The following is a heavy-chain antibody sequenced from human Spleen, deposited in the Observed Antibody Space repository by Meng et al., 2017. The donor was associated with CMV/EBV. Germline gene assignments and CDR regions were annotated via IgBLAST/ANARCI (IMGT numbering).Heavy chain of an antibody. D-gene: IGHD3-22*01. J-gene: IGHJ4*02. CDR3: ARGRHYYDSSGYGY. CDR1: GGSISSYY. CDR2: IYYSGST. Sequence: SETLSLTCTVSGGSISSYYWSWIRQPPGKGLEWIGYIYYSGSTNYNPSLKSRVTISVDTSKNQFSLKLSSVTAADTAVYYCARGRHYYDSSGYGYWGQGTLVTVSS. V-gene: IGHV4-59*12.